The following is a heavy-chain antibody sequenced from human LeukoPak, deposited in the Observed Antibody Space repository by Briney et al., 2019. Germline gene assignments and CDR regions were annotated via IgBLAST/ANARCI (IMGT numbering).Heavy chain of an antibody. V-gene: IGHV3-30-3*01. CDR3: ARDARVYSSSWYDYYYGMDV. CDR1: GFTFSSYA. D-gene: IGHD6-13*01. CDR2: ISYDGSNK. Sequence: PGGSLRLSCAASGFTFSSYAMHWVRQAPGKGLEWVAVISYDGSNKYYADSVKGRFTISRDNSKNTLYLQMNSLRAEDTAVYYCARDARVYSSSWYDYYYGMDVWGQGTTVTVSS. J-gene: IGHJ6*02.